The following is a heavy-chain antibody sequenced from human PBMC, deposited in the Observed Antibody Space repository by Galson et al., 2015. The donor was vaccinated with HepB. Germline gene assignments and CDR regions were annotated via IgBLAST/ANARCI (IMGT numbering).Heavy chain of an antibody. V-gene: IGHV3-48*01. J-gene: IGHJ4*02. CDR3: ARHSSGIPFDY. Sequence: LRLSCAASGFTFSSYSMNWVRQAPGKGLEWVSYISSSSSTIYYADSVKGRFTISRDNAKNSLYLQMNSLRAEDTAVYYCARHSSGIPFDYWGQGTLVTVSS. D-gene: IGHD3-22*01. CDR1: GFTFSSYS. CDR2: ISSSSSTI.